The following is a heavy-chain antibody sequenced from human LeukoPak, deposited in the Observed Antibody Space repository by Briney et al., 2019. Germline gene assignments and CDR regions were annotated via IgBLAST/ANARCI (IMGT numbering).Heavy chain of an antibody. Sequence: ASVKVSCKASGYTFTSYGISWVRQAPGQGLEWMGGIIPIFGTANYAQKFQGRVTITADESTSTAYMELSSLRSEDTAVYYCARDPNCSSTSCYAATDYWGQGTLVTVSS. CDR2: IIPIFGTA. J-gene: IGHJ4*02. CDR3: ARDPNCSSTSCYAATDY. CDR1: GYTFTSYG. V-gene: IGHV1-69*13. D-gene: IGHD2-2*01.